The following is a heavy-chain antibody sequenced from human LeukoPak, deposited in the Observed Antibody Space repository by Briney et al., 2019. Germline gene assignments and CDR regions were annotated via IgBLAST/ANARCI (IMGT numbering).Heavy chain of an antibody. D-gene: IGHD1-26*01. CDR1: GFTFSSYD. Sequence: GGSLRLSCAASGFTFSSYDMHWVRQATAKGLEWVSAIGTAGDTYYPGSVKGRFTISRENAKNSLYLQMNSLRAGDTAVYYCARTSGSYYEFDYWGEGTLVTVSS. V-gene: IGHV3-13*04. CDR2: IGTAGDT. CDR3: ARTSGSYYEFDY. J-gene: IGHJ4*02.